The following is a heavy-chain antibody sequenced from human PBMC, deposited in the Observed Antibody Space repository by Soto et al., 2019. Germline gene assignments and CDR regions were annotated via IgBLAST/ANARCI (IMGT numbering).Heavy chain of an antibody. CDR1: GFTFSSYW. J-gene: IGHJ5*02. CDR2: IKQDGSEK. Sequence: EVQLVESGGGLVQPGGSLRLSCAASGFTFSSYWMSWVRQAPGKGLEWVANIKQDGSEKYYVDSVKGRFTISRDNAKNSLYLQMNSLRAEDTAVYYCARDEVVVVAAPRPAWFDPWGQGTLVTVSS. D-gene: IGHD2-15*01. V-gene: IGHV3-7*05. CDR3: ARDEVVVVAAPRPAWFDP.